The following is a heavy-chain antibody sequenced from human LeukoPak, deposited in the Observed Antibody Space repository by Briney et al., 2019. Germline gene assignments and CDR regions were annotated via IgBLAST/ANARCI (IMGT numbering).Heavy chain of an antibody. Sequence: PGRSLRLSCAASGFTFDDYAMHWVRQAPGKGLEWVSSISSSSSYIYYADSVKGRFTISRDNAKNSLYLQMNSLRAEDTAVYYCARDSPDAFDIWGQGTMVTVSS. CDR1: GFTFDDYA. J-gene: IGHJ3*02. CDR2: ISSSSSYI. V-gene: IGHV3-21*01. CDR3: ARDSPDAFDI.